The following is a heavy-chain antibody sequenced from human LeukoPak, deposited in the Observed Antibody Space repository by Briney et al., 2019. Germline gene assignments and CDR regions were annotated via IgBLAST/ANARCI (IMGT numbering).Heavy chain of an antibody. D-gene: IGHD6-13*01. J-gene: IGHJ4*02. CDR2: IYSGGST. Sequence: PGGSLRLSCAASGFTLSAYAMHWVRQAPGKGLEWVSVIYSGGSTYYADSVKGRFTISRDNSKNTLYLQMNSLRAEDTAVYYCATGIAAAGRLDYWGQGTLVTVSS. CDR1: GFTLSAYA. CDR3: ATGIAAAGRLDY. V-gene: IGHV3-53*01.